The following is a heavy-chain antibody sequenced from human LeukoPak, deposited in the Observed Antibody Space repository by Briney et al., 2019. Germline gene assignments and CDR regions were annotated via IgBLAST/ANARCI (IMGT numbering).Heavy chain of an antibody. CDR3: ARKGAAGTGFDY. D-gene: IGHD1-1*01. V-gene: IGHV4-59*01. Sequence: SETLSLTCTVSGGSIGSYCWSWIRQPPGKGLEWIGYIYYSGSTNYSLSLKSRVTFSVDTSKNQFSLSLNSVTAADTAVYFCARKGAAGTGFDYWGQGTQVTVSS. CDR1: GGSIGSYC. CDR2: IYYSGST. J-gene: IGHJ4*02.